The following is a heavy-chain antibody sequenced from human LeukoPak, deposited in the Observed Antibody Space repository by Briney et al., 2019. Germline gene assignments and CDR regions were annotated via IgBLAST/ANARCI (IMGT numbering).Heavy chain of an antibody. CDR2: ISYDGSNK. CDR3: ARDQRGHFDY. V-gene: IGHV3-30*01. D-gene: IGHD5-12*01. J-gene: IGHJ4*02. Sequence: GGSLRLSCAASGFTFSSSVIHWVRQAPGKGLEWVAVISYDGSNKYYADSVKGRFTISRDNSKNTLYLQMNSLRAEDTAVYYCARDQRGHFDYWGQGTLVTVSS. CDR1: GFTFSSSV.